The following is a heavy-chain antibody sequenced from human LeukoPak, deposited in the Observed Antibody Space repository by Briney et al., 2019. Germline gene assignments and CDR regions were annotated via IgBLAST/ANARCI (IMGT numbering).Heavy chain of an antibody. J-gene: IGHJ4*02. CDR1: GGSFSGYY. V-gene: IGHV4-34*01. CDR3: ARSGLYYDSSGYSPYY. D-gene: IGHD3-22*01. Sequence: KTSETLSLTCAVYGGSFSGYYWSWIRQPPGKGLEWIGEINHSGSTNYNPSLKSRVTISVDTSKNQFSLKLSSVTAADTAVYYCARSGLYYDSSGYSPYYWGQGTLVTVSS. CDR2: INHSGST.